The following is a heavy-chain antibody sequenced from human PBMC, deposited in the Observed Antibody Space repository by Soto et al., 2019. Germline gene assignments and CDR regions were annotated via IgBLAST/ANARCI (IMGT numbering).Heavy chain of an antibody. CDR3: AREEVGANDY. CDR1: GGSISSGGYY. V-gene: IGHV4-31*03. CDR2: IYYSGST. Sequence: TSETLSLTCTVSGGSISSGGYYWSWIRQHPGKGLEWIGYIYYSGSTYYNPSLKSRVTISVDTSKNQFSLKLSSVTAADTAVYYCAREEVGANDYWGQGTLVTVSS. J-gene: IGHJ4*02. D-gene: IGHD1-26*01.